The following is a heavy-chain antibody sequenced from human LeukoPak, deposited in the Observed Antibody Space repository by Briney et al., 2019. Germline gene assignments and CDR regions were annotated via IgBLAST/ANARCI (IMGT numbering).Heavy chain of an antibody. CDR2: IYPGDSDT. D-gene: IGHD1-26*01. J-gene: IGHJ6*03. V-gene: IGHV5-51*01. CDR3: ARHEGVGSKHHTYYYVDV. Sequence: GESLKVSCKGSGYSFTSYWIGWVRQMPGKGLEWMGIIYPGDSDTRYSPSFQGQVTISADKSISTAYLQWSSLKASDTAMYYCARHEGVGSKHHTYYYVDVWGKGTTVTVSS. CDR1: GYSFTSYW.